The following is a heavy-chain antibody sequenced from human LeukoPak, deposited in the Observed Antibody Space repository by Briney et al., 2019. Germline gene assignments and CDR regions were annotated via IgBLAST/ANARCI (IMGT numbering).Heavy chain of an antibody. Sequence: GASVKVSCKVSGYTFTGYYIHWVRQAPGQGLEWMGWINPNSGDTNYAQKFQSGVTMTRDTSITTTYMELSRLRSDDTAVYYCVRGGALYYDFWDWGQGTLVTVSS. CDR3: VRGGALYYDFWD. D-gene: IGHD3-3*01. CDR2: INPNSGDT. J-gene: IGHJ4*02. CDR1: GYTFTGYY. V-gene: IGHV1-2*02.